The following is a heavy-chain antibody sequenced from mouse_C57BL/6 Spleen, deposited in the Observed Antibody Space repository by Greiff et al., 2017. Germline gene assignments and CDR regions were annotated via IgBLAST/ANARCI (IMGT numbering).Heavy chain of an antibody. CDR1: GFTFSDYG. D-gene: IGHD2-3*01. Sequence: DVKLVESGGGLVKPGGSLKLSCAASGFTFSDYGMHWVRQAPEKGLEWVAYISSGSSTIYYADTVKGRFTISRDNAKNTLFLQMTSLRSEDTAMYYCARIDGYYEDWFAYWGQRTLVTVS. CDR2: ISSGSSTI. CDR3: ARIDGYYEDWFAY. V-gene: IGHV5-17*01. J-gene: IGHJ3*01.